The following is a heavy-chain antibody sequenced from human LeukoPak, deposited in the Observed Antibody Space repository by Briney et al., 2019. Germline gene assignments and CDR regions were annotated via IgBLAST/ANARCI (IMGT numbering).Heavy chain of an antibody. Sequence: ASVKVSCKASGYTFTGYYMHWVRQAPGQGLEWMGWINPNSGGTNYAQKFQGRVTMTRDTSISTAYMELSRLRSDDTAVYYCARDNWNDAWRRGHYYYMDVWGKGTTVTISS. D-gene: IGHD1-1*01. CDR2: INPNSGGT. CDR1: GYTFTGYY. V-gene: IGHV1-2*02. J-gene: IGHJ6*03. CDR3: ARDNWNDAWRRGHYYYMDV.